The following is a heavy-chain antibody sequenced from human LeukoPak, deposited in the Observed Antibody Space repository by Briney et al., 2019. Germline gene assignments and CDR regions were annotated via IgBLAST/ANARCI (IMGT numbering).Heavy chain of an antibody. Sequence: ASVKVSCKASGGTFSSYAISWVRQATGQGLEWMGWMNPNNGNTGYAQKFQGRVTMTRNTSISTAYMELSSLRSEDTAVYYCARGRRGGGYNSYYWGQGTLVTVSS. D-gene: IGHD5-24*01. CDR1: GGTFSSYA. CDR3: ARGRRGGGYNSYY. V-gene: IGHV1-8*02. J-gene: IGHJ4*02. CDR2: MNPNNGNT.